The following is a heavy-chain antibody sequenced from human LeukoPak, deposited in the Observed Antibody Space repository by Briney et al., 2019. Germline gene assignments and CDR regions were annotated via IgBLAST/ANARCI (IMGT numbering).Heavy chain of an antibody. CDR1: GFTFSSYA. V-gene: IGHV3-30*04. J-gene: IGHJ4*02. D-gene: IGHD2/OR15-2a*01. CDR3: ARERFYYLDY. CDR2: ISYDGSNK. Sequence: GGSLRLSCAASGFTFSSYAMHWVRQAPGKGLEWVAVISYDGSNKYYADSVKGRFTISRDNSKNTLYLQMNSLRAEDTAVYYCARERFYYLDYWGQGTLVTVSS.